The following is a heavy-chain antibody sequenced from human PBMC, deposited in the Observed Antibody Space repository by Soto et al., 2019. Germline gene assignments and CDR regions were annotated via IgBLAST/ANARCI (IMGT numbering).Heavy chain of an antibody. J-gene: IGHJ5*02. D-gene: IGHD2-2*01. CDR3: VVEDIVVVPAAQARFDP. CDR2: ISSSSSYI. Sequence: GGSLRLSCAASGFTFSSYSMNWVRHAPGKGLEWVSSISSSSSYIYYADSVKGRFTISRDNAKNSLYLQMNSLRAEDTAVYYCVVEDIVVVPAAQARFDPWGQGTLVTVSS. CDR1: GFTFSSYS. V-gene: IGHV3-21*01.